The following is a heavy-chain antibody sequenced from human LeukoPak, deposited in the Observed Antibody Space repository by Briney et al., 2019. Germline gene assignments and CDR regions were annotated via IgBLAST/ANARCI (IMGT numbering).Heavy chain of an antibody. V-gene: IGHV4-4*07. CDR1: GGTLSSYY. CDR3: ARSVDYCDFYH. D-gene: IGHD4-17*01. CDR2: MHTSGST. J-gene: IGHJ5*02. Sequence: SETLSLTCTVSGGTLSSYYWSWIRQPAGKGLEWIGRMHTSGSTDYNPSLKSRVTMSIDTSRNQFSLNLSSVTAADTAVYYCARSVDYCDFYHWGQGTLVTVSS.